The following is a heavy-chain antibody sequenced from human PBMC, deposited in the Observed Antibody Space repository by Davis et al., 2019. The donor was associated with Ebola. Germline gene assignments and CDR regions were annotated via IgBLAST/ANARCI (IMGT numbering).Heavy chain of an antibody. CDR2: ISSSSSYI. J-gene: IGHJ4*02. CDR1: GFTFTSYS. CDR3: ARDREWPLDY. V-gene: IGHV3-21*01. D-gene: IGHD3-3*01. Sequence: GGSLRLSCAASGFTFTSYSMNWVRQAPGKGLEWVSSISSSSSYIYYADSVKGRFTISRDNSKNTLYLQMNSLRAEDTAVYYCARDREWPLDYWGQGTLVTVSS.